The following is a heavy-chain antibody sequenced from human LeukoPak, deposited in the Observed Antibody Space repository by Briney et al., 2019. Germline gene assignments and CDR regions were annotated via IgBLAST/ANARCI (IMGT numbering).Heavy chain of an antibody. J-gene: IGHJ4*02. CDR2: INPNSGGT. V-gene: IGHV1-2*02. CDR1: GYTFTGYY. CDR3: ASSPRKQLPVAPDY. D-gene: IGHD1-1*01. Sequence: GASVKVSCKASGYTFTGYYIHWIRQAPGQGLEWMGWINPNSGGTNYAQKFQGRVTMTRDTSISTAYMELSRLRSDDTAVYYCASSPRKQLPVAPDYWGQGTLVAVSS.